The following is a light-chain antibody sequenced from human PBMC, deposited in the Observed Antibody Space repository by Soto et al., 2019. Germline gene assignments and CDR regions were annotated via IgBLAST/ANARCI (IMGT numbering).Light chain of an antibody. CDR2: EVI. V-gene: IGLV2-23*02. CDR3: CSYAGNATLV. J-gene: IGLJ7*01. CDR1: SSDVGSYNL. Sequence: QSALTQPASVSGSPGQSITISCTGTSSDVGSYNLVSWYQRHPGKAPKLMVFEVIKRPSGVSNRFSGSKSGNTASLTISGLQAQDEADDYCCSYAGNATLVFGGGTQLTVL.